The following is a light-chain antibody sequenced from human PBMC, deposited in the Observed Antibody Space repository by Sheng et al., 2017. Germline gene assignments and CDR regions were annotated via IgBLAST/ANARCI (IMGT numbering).Light chain of an antibody. CDR1: QDISNY. CDR2: HAS. CDR3: QQYNSYPWT. J-gene: IGKJ1*01. Sequence: AIRMTQSPSSLSASTGDRVTIACRASQDISNYLAWYQQKPGRAPKLLIYHASSLQSGVPSRFSGSGSGTEFTLTINSLQPDDSATYYCQQYNSYPWTFGQGTKVEIK. V-gene: IGKV1-8*01.